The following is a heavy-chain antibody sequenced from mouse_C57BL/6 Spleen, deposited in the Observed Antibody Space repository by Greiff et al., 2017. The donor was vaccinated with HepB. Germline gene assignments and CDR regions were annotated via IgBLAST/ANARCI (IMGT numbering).Heavy chain of an antibody. J-gene: IGHJ2*01. V-gene: IGHV5-6*01. D-gene: IGHD1-1*01. CDR1: GFTFSSYG. CDR3: ARLHYGSTLDY. CDR2: ISSGGSYT. Sequence: EVQGVESGGDLVKPGGSLKLSCAASGFTFSSYGMSWVRQTPDKRLEWVATISSGGSYTYYPDSVKGRFTISRDNAKNTLYLQMSSLKSEDTAMYYCARLHYGSTLDYWGQGTTLTVSS.